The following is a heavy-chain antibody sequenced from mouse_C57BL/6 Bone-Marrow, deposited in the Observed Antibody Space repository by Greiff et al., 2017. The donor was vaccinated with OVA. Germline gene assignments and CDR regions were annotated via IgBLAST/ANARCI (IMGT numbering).Heavy chain of an antibody. J-gene: IGHJ4*01. D-gene: IGHD1-1*01. V-gene: IGHV10-1*01. CDR3: VRHRIYYGSSHYYAMDY. CDR2: IRSKSNNYAT. CDR1: GFSFNTYA. Sequence: EVQLVESGGGLVQPKGSLKLSCAASGFSFNTYAMNWVRQAPGQGLEWVARIRSKSNNYATYYADSVKDRFTISRDDSESMLYLQMNNLKTEDTAMYYCVRHRIYYGSSHYYAMDYWGQGTSVTVSS.